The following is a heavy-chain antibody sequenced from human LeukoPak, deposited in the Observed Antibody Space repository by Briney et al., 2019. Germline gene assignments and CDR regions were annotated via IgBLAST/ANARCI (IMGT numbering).Heavy chain of an antibody. CDR3: ARSGITIFGVVIPLH. CDR1: GYTFTGYY. D-gene: IGHD3-3*01. J-gene: IGHJ4*02. V-gene: IGHV1-2*02. Sequence: ASVKVSCKASGYTFTGYYTHWVRQAPGQGLEWMGWINPNSGGTNYAQKFQGRVTMTRDTSISTAYMELSRLRSDDTAVYYCARSGITIFGVVIPLHWGQGTLVTVSS. CDR2: INPNSGGT.